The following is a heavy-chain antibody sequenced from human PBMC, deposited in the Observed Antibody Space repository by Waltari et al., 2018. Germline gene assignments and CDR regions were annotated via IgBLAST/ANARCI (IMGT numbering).Heavy chain of an antibody. CDR1: GYTFTDYY. V-gene: IGHV1-69-2*01. CDR2: GDREDGEI. J-gene: IGHJ3*02. D-gene: IGHD4-17*01. CDR3: ATAGPDYGGNNLAFDI. Sequence: EVQLVQSGPEVKKPGATVKISCKASGYTFTDYYMHWVQPAPGKGLEWMGRGDREDGEIIYAEKFQGRDTRTANTSTDTAYMELSRLRSKDTAVYYCATAGPDYGGNNLAFDIWGQGTMVTVSS.